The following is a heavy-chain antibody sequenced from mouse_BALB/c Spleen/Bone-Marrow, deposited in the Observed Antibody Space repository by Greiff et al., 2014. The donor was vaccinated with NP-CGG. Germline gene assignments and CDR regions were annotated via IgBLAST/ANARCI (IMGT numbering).Heavy chain of an antibody. D-gene: IGHD1-1*01. CDR1: GFNIKDTY. J-gene: IGHJ1*01. V-gene: IGHV14-3*02. CDR3: TRPSFYYGSSYWYFDV. CDR2: IDPANGDT. Sequence: EVQLQQSGSELVKPGASVKLSCAASGFNIKDTYMHWVKQRPEQGLEWIGRIDPANGDTKYDPKFQGKATITADTSSNTAYLQLSSLTSEDTAVYCCTRPSFYYGSSYWYFDVWGAGTTVTVSS.